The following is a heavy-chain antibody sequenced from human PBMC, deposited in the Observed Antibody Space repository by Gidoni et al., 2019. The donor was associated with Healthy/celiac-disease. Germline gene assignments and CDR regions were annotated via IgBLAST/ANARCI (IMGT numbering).Heavy chain of an antibody. D-gene: IGHD5-18*01. CDR1: GFTVSSNY. J-gene: IGHJ4*02. CDR3: ARDPRGYSYGYPL. Sequence: EVQLVETGGGLIQPGGSLRLSCAASGFTVSSNYMSWVRQAPGKGLEWVSVIYSGGSTYYADSVKGRFTISRDNSKNTLYLQMNSLRAEDTAVYYCARDPRGYSYGYPLWGQGTLVTVSS. CDR2: IYSGGST. V-gene: IGHV3-53*02.